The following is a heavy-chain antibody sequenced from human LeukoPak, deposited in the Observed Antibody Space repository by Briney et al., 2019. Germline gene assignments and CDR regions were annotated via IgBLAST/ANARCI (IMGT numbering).Heavy chain of an antibody. D-gene: IGHD4-17*01. CDR1: GGSISSSSYY. V-gene: IGHV4-39*01. CDR2: VYYSGST. CDR3: ARHPSMTTALFDY. J-gene: IGHJ4*02. Sequence: SETLSLTCTVSGGSISSSSYYWGWIRQPPGKGLEWIGSVYYSGSTYYNPSFKSRITISVDTSKNQFSLKLSSVTAADTAVYYCARHPSMTTALFDYWGQGTLVTVSS.